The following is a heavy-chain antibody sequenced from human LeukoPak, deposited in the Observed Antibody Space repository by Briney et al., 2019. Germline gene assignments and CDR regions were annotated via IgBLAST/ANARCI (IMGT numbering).Heavy chain of an antibody. J-gene: IGHJ4*02. CDR1: GGSFGGYY. V-gene: IGHV4-34*01. D-gene: IGHD6-19*01. CDR3: ARGYLKYSSGWGFDY. Sequence: SETLSLTCAVYGGSFGGYYWSWIRQPPGKGLEWIGEINHSGSTNYNPSLKSRVTISVDTSKNQFSLKLSSVTAADTAVYYCARGYLKYSSGWGFDYWGQGTLVTVSS. CDR2: INHSGST.